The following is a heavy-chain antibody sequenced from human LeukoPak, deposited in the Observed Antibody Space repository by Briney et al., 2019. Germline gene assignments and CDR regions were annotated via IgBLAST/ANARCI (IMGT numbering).Heavy chain of an antibody. CDR3: ARDRPTVTTSDY. V-gene: IGHV3-21*01. CDR2: ISSSSSYI. J-gene: IGHJ4*02. CDR1: GFTFSSYS. D-gene: IGHD4-17*01. Sequence: GGSLRLSXAASGFTFSSYSMNWVRQAPGKGLEWVSSISSSSSYIYYADSVKGRFTISRDNAKNSLYLQMNSLRAEDTAVYYCARDRPTVTTSDYWGQGTLVTVSS.